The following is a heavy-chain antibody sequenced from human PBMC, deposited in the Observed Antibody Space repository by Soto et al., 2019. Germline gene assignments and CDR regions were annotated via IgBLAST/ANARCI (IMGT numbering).Heavy chain of an antibody. J-gene: IGHJ5*02. V-gene: IGHV4-59*01. CDR2: IYDSGST. Sequence: PGKGLEWIGYIYDSGSTNYNPLFRGRVTISVDTSKNQFSLKLTSVTAADTAVYYCARGGYDSSGFYYWFDPWGQGTLVTVSS. D-gene: IGHD3-22*01. CDR3: ARGGYDSSGFYYWFDP.